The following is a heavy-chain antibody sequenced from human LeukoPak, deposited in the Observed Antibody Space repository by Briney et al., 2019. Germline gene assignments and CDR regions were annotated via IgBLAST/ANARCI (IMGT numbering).Heavy chain of an antibody. Sequence: SGAPCGCTESRSRRNSVRQTTGKGLECVSAISGGGDFTKYADSVKGRFTISRDNSKSTLYLQMNSLRAEDTAVYAKSVFDSSGVPYMDVWGKGTTVSISS. D-gene: IGHD3-22*01. CDR3: SVFDSSGVPYMDV. J-gene: IGHJ6*03. V-gene: IGHV3-23*01. CDR1: GCTESRSR. CDR2: ISGGGDFT.